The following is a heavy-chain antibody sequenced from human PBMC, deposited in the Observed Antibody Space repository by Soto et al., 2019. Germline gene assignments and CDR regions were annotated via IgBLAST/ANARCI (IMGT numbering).Heavy chain of an antibody. J-gene: IGHJ4*02. Sequence: QVQLQESGPGLVQPSETLSLTCTVSGGSISSYYWSWIRQPPGKGLEWIGYIYYSGSTNYNPSLKSRVTISVDTSKNQFSLKLSSVTAADTAVYYWARLDSSSSSRLDYWGQGTLVTVSS. CDR2: IYYSGST. V-gene: IGHV4-59*08. CDR1: GGSISSYY. D-gene: IGHD6-6*01. CDR3: ARLDSSSSSRLDY.